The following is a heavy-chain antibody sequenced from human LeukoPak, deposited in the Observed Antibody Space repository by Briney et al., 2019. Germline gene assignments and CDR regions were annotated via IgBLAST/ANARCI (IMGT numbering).Heavy chain of an antibody. J-gene: IGHJ2*01. CDR1: GGSFSGYY. CDR3: ARGYWYFDL. Sequence: SETLSLTCAVYGGSFSGYYWSWIRQPPGKGLEWIGEINHSGSTNYNPSLKSRVAISVDTSKNQFSLKLSSVTAADTAVYYCARGYWYFDLWGRGTLVTVSS. V-gene: IGHV4-34*01. CDR2: INHSGST.